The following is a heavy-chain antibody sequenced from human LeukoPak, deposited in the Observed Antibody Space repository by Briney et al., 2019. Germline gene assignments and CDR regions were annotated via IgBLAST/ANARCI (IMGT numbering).Heavy chain of an antibody. CDR2: TSSSSSTI. Sequence: GGSLRLSCAASGYTFTSYSINWVRQAPGKGREWGSYTSSSSSTIYYADSVKGRFTISRANAKNSLYLQMNRLRADDTAVYYCTFRRDIRSGYYHVHEYWGDGTLVTASP. J-gene: IGHJ4*01. D-gene: IGHD3-3*01. CDR1: GYTFTSYS. V-gene: IGHV3-48*01. CDR3: TFRRDIRSGYYHVHEY.